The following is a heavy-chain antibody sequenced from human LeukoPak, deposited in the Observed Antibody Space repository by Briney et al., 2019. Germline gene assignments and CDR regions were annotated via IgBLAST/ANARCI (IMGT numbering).Heavy chain of an antibody. Sequence: QAGGSLRLSCAASGFTASSNYMSWVRQAPGKGLEWVSVIYSGGSTYYADSVKGRFTISRDNSKNTLYLQMNSLRAEDTAVYYCARGAKLAFDIWGQGTMVTVSS. J-gene: IGHJ3*02. V-gene: IGHV3-53*01. D-gene: IGHD4/OR15-4a*01. CDR1: GFTASSNY. CDR3: ARGAKLAFDI. CDR2: IYSGGST.